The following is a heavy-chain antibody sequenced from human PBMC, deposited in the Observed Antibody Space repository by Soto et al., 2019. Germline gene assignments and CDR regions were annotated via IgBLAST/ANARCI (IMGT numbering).Heavy chain of an antibody. CDR1: GGTFNNHA. V-gene: IGHV1-46*02. D-gene: IGHD3-16*01. J-gene: IGHJ5*02. CDR2: INPSGGST. Sequence: SVKVSCKASGGTFNNHAINWVRQAPGQGLEWMGIINPSGGSTSYAQKFQGRVTMTRDTSTSTVYMELSSLRSEYTAVYYGAREIRRSYDYVLVGSGFDPWGQGTLVTVSA. CDR3: AREIRRSYDYVLVGSGFDP.